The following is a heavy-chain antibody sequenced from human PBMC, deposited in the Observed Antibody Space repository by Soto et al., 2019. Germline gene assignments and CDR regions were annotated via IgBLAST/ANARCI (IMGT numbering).Heavy chain of an antibody. D-gene: IGHD1-1*01. CDR2: IYSSGGS. V-gene: IGHV4-30-4*01. CDR3: VGTGTTDDY. CDR1: GASVSSGDYY. Sequence: PSETLSLTCTVSGASVSSGDYYWSCIRHPPGKGLEWIGYIYSSGGSYYNPSLKGRLTISIDTSKNQFSLKLNSVTFADTAIYYCVGTGTTDDYWGRGTLVIVSS. J-gene: IGHJ4*02.